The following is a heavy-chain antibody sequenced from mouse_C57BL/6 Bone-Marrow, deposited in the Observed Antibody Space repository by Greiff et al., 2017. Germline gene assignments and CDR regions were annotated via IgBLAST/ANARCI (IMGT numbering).Heavy chain of an antibody. J-gene: IGHJ3*01. Sequence: VQRVESGPELVKPGASVKLSCKASGYTFTSYDINWVKQRPGQGLEWIGWIYPRDGSTKYNEKFKGKATLTVDTSSSTAYMELHSLTSEDSAVYFCARIYDGYYLAWFAYWGQGTLVTVSA. CDR2: IYPRDGST. CDR1: GYTFTSYD. V-gene: IGHV1-85*01. D-gene: IGHD2-3*01. CDR3: ARIYDGYYLAWFAY.